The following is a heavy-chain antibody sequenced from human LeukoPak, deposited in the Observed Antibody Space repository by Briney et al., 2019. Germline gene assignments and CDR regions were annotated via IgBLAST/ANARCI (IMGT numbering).Heavy chain of an antibody. J-gene: IGHJ3*02. Sequence: GGSLRLSCAASGFTFRSYSLTWVRQAPGKGLEWVSSISSSSSYIYYADSVKGRFTISRDNAKNSLYLQMNSLRAEDTAVYYCARDLSYYDFWSGYKIDAFDIWGQGTMVTVSS. D-gene: IGHD3-3*01. V-gene: IGHV3-21*01. CDR1: GFTFRSYS. CDR3: ARDLSYYDFWSGYKIDAFDI. CDR2: ISSSSSYI.